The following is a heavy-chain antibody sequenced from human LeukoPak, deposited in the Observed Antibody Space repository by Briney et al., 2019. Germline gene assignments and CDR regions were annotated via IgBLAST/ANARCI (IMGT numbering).Heavy chain of an antibody. Sequence: ASVKVSCKASGYTFTGYYMHWVRQAPGQRLEWMGWINPNSGGTNYAQKFQGRVTMTRDTSISTAYMELSRLRSDDTAVYYCARASYSGSYLVDYWGQGTLVTVSS. CDR1: GYTFTGYY. J-gene: IGHJ4*02. CDR3: ARASYSGSYLVDY. D-gene: IGHD1-26*01. CDR2: INPNSGGT. V-gene: IGHV1-2*02.